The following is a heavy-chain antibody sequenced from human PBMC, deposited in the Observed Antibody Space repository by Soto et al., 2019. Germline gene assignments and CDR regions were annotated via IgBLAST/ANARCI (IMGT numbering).Heavy chain of an antibody. CDR3: ARDWGTPGRGSAVGYSYHYGMDV. CDR2: IKDDGSEK. D-gene: IGHD3-22*01. CDR1: EFTFNTYW. J-gene: IGHJ6*02. Sequence: EVQLVESGGGLVHPGGSLRLSCLASEFTFNTYWMNWVRQAPGRGLEWGANIKDDGSEKNYVDSVKGRFTISRDNAKNSLYLQMNSLRGEDTAVYFCARDWGTPGRGSAVGYSYHYGMDVWGQGTTVTVSS. V-gene: IGHV3-7*05.